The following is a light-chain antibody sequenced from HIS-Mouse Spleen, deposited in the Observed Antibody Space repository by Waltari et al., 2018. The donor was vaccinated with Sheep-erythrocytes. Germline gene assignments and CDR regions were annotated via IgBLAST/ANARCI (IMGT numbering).Light chain of an antibody. J-gene: IGKJ2*02. CDR2: AAS. CDR3: QQYYSYPCT. V-gene: IGKV1-8*01. Sequence: AIRMTQSPSSLSASTGDRVTITCRASQGISSYLAWYQQKPGKAPKLLISAASTLQSGVPSMFSGSGSGTDFTLTISCLQSEDFATYYCQQYYSYPCTFGQGTKLEIK. CDR1: QGISSY.